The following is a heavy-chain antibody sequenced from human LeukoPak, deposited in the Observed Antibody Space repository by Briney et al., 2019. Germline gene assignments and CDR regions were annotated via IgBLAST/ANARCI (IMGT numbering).Heavy chain of an antibody. Sequence: SVKVSCKASGYTFTGYYMHWVRQAPGQGLEWMGGIIPIFGTANYAQKFQGRVTITADKSTSTAYMELSSLRSEDTAVYYCARNHRAVAGQFGDFDYWGQGTLVTVSS. J-gene: IGHJ4*02. D-gene: IGHD6-19*01. V-gene: IGHV1-69*06. CDR2: IIPIFGTA. CDR3: ARNHRAVAGQFGDFDY. CDR1: GYTFTGYY.